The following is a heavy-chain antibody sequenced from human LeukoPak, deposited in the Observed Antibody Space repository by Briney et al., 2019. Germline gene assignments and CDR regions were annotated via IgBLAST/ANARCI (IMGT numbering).Heavy chain of an antibody. D-gene: IGHD3-22*01. CDR3: ARDGEGHYYDSSGYYVADAFDI. J-gene: IGHJ3*02. CDR2: ISSSGSTI. V-gene: IGHV3-48*03. CDR1: GFTFSSYE. Sequence: GGSLRLSCAASGFTFSSYEMNWVRQAPGKGLEWVSYISSSGSTIYYADSVKGRFTISRDNAKNSLYLQMNSLRAEDTAVYYCARDGEGHYYDSSGYYVADAFDIWGQGTMVTVSS.